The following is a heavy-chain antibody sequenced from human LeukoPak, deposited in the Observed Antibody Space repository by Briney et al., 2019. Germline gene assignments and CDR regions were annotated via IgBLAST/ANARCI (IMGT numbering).Heavy chain of an antibody. CDR2: FDPEDGET. Sequence: ASVKVSRKASGYTFTSYYMHWVRQAPGKGLEWMGGFDPEDGETFYAQKFQGRVTMTEDTSTDTAYMELSSLRSEDTAVYYCATDYYYDSSGSYYTVDYWGQGTLVTVSS. CDR3: ATDYYYDSSGSYYTVDY. J-gene: IGHJ4*02. D-gene: IGHD3-22*01. V-gene: IGHV1-24*01. CDR1: GYTFTSYY.